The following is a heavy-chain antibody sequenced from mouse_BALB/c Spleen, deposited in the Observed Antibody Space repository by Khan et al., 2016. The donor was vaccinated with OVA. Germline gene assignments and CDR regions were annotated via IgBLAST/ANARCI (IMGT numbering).Heavy chain of an antibody. CDR2: INTYTGEP. J-gene: IGHJ1*01. CDR1: GYTFTNYG. CDR3: ARSNSYWYFDV. D-gene: IGHD4-1*02. Sequence: QIQLVQSGPELKKPGETVKISCKASGYTFTNYGMNWVKQAPGKGLKWMGWINTYTGEPTYADDFKGRSAFSLENSASTAYLQIKNLKSEDTATYFCARSNSYWYFDVWGAGTTVTVSS. V-gene: IGHV9-3-1*01.